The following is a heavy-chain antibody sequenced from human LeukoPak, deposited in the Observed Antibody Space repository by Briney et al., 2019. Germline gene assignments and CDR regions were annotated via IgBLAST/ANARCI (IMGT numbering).Heavy chain of an antibody. V-gene: IGHV1-2*02. CDR3: ARVFGSWSNDAFDI. CDR2: INPNSGGT. J-gene: IGHJ3*02. Sequence: ASVKVSCKASGYTFTGYYMHWVRQAPGQGLEWMGWINPNSGGTNYAQKLQGRVTMTRDTSISTAYMELSRLRSDDTAVYYCARVFGSWSNDAFDIWGQGTMVTVSS. D-gene: IGHD6-13*01. CDR1: GYTFTGYY.